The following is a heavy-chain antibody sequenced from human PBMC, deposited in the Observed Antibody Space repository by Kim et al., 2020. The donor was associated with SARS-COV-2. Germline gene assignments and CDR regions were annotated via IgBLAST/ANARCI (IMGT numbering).Heavy chain of an antibody. CDR1: GGSISSSSYY. J-gene: IGHJ6*02. Sequence: SETLSLTCTVSGGSISSSSYYWGWIRQPPGKGLEWIGSIYYSGSTYYNPSLKSRVTISVDTSKNQFSLKLSSVTAADTAVYYCARDFCSSTSCYAGYYYYGMDVWGQGTTVTVSS. D-gene: IGHD2-2*01. CDR2: IYYSGST. V-gene: IGHV4-39*07. CDR3: ARDFCSSTSCYAGYYYYGMDV.